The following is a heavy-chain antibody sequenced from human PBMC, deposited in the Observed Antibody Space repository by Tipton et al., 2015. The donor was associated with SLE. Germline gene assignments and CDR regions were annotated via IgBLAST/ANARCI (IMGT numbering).Heavy chain of an antibody. Sequence: TLSLTCTVSGGSISSGSYYWSWIRQPAGKGLEWIGRIYTSGSTNYNPSLKSRVTISVDTSKNQFSLKLSSVTAAGTAVYYCARINVPTAMDFYYYYMDVWGNGTTVTVSS. CDR3: ARINVPTAMDFYYYYMDV. V-gene: IGHV4-61*02. CDR2: IYTSGST. D-gene: IGHD2-2*01. J-gene: IGHJ6*03. CDR1: GGSISSGSYY.